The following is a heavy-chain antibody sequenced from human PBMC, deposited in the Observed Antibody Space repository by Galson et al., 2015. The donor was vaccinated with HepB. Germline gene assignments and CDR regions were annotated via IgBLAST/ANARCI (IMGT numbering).Heavy chain of an antibody. CDR1: GDNLRNQA. CDR2: IVPIIGTG. D-gene: IGHD3-16*01. V-gene: IGHV1-69*06. J-gene: IGHJ4*02. Sequence: SVKVSCKASGDNLRNQAISWVQQAPGQGLEWMGGIVPIIGTGNYAQKFQDRLTIVADKSTSTNYMELRSLRSEDTAVYYCAREGDGAYFDYWGQGTLVSVSS. CDR3: AREGDGAYFDY.